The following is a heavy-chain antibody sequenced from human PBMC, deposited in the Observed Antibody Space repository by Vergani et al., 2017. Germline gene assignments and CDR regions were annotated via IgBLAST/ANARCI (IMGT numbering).Heavy chain of an antibody. J-gene: IGHJ6*03. D-gene: IGHD3-3*01. V-gene: IGHV3-30*18. CDR2: ISYDGSNK. CDR1: GFTFSSYG. CDR3: AKDPGSVLEWLLPNYYYYYMDV. Sequence: QVQLVESGGGVVQPGRSLRLSCAASGFTFSSYGMHWVRQAPGKGLEWVAVISYDGSNKYYADSVKGRFTISRDNSKNTLYLQMNSLRAEDTAVYYCAKDPGSVLEWLLPNYYYYYMDVWDKGTTVTVSS.